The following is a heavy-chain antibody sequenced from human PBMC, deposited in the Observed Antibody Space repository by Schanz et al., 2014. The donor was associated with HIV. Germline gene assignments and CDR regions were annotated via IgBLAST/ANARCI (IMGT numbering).Heavy chain of an antibody. CDR1: GFTFSSHA. CDR3: ATAAVTDYSDN. D-gene: IGHD4-17*01. CDR2: ISISGETT. J-gene: IGHJ4*02. Sequence: EVQLLESGGGLVEPGESLRLSCAVSGFTFSSHAMTWVRQAPGKGLAWVSGISISGETTYYADSVKGRFTISRDNSKNTLYLQMNSLRGEDTAVYYCATAAVTDYSDNWGQGTLVTVSS. V-gene: IGHV3-23*01.